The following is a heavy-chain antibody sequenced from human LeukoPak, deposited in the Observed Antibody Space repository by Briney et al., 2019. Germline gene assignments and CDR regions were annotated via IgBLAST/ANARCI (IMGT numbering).Heavy chain of an antibody. CDR1: GYTFTGYS. Sequence: ASVKVSCKASGYTFTGYSMHWVRQAPGQGLEWMGLIRPNSGITNYAQRFQGRVTMTRDTSISTAYMELSSLRSDDTAVYYCATVTRYHSDGYTSRGYNDYWGQGTLVTVSS. CDR3: ATVTRYHSDGYTSRGYNDY. J-gene: IGHJ4*02. V-gene: IGHV1-2*02. CDR2: IRPNSGIT. D-gene: IGHD5-24*01.